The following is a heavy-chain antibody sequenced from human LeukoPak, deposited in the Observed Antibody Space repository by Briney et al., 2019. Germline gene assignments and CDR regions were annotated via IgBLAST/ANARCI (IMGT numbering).Heavy chain of an antibody. V-gene: IGHV3-30-3*01. J-gene: IGHJ6*02. CDR2: ISYDGSNK. CDR3: ATAYDILAPYYYYGMDV. CDR1: GFTFSNYA. Sequence: GGSLRLSCATSGFTFSNYAIHWVRQAPGKGLEWVAVISYDGSNKYYADSVKGRFTISRDNSKNTLYLQMNSLRAEDTAVYYCATAYDILAPYYYYGMDVWGQGTTVTVSS. D-gene: IGHD3-9*01.